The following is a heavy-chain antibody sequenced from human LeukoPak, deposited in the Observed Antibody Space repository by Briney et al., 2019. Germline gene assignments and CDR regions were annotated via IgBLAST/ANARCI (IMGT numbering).Heavy chain of an antibody. V-gene: IGHV3-48*03. CDR2: ISSSGSTI. Sequence: GGSLRLSCAASGFTFSSYEMHWVRQAPGKGLEWVSYISSSGSTIYYADSVKGRFTISRDNARNSLYLQMNSLRAEDTAVYYCARRAGAYSHPYDYWGQGTLVTVSS. J-gene: IGHJ4*02. D-gene: IGHD4/OR15-4a*01. CDR3: ARRAGAYSHPYDY. CDR1: GFTFSSYE.